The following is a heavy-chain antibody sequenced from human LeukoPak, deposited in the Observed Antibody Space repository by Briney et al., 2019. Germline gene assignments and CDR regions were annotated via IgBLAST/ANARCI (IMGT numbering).Heavy chain of an antibody. V-gene: IGHV1-69*05. CDR3: ARAPAPRNWIPFYFDY. Sequence: GSSVKVSCKAAGGTFSSYAISWVRQAPGQGLEWMGGIIPIFGTANYAQKFQGRVTMTRDTSISTAYMELSRLRSDDTAVYYCARAPAPRNWIPFYFDYWGQGTLVTVSS. J-gene: IGHJ4*02. CDR1: GGTFSSYA. CDR2: IIPIFGTA. D-gene: IGHD1-1*01.